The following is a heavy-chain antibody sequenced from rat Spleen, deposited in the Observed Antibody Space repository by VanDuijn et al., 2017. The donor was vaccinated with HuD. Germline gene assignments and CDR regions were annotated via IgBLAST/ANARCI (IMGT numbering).Heavy chain of an antibody. Sequence: EVQLVESGGGLVQPGRSLKLSCAASGRTFSDYYMAWVRQAPTKGLEWVAYISTGGTTTYYRDSVKGRFTISRDDAKSTLYLQMDSLRSEDTATYYCTTMSNWFTFWGQGTLVTVSS. CDR1: GRTFSDYY. CDR2: ISTGGTTT. V-gene: IGHV5-27*01. J-gene: IGHJ3*01. CDR3: TTMSNWFTF.